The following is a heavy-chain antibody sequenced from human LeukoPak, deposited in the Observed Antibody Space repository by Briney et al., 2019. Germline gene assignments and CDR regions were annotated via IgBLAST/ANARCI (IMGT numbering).Heavy chain of an antibody. D-gene: IGHD3-22*01. V-gene: IGHV4-59*08. CDR1: GDSLSGYY. J-gene: IGHJ4*02. CDR2: IYYSGGS. CDR3: ARLRNRYDTSGYYPFDY. Sequence: PSETLSLTCTVSGDSLSGYYWSWVRQPPGKGLEWIGYIYYSGGSNYNPSLKSRVTISVDTSKNQFSLKLSSMTAADTALYYCARLRNRYDTSGYYPFDYWGQGTLVTVSS.